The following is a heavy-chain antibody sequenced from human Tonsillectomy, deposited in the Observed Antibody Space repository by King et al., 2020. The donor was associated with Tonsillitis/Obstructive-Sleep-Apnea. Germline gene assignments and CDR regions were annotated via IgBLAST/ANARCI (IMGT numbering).Heavy chain of an antibody. D-gene: IGHD3-3*01. J-gene: IGHJ4*02. Sequence: VQLVESGGGLVKPGGSLRLSCEVSGLTVSDVLLTWVRQAPGKRLEWGGRVKRQPEGGERRTSTAVTDYAAHVKGRFTISRDDLRNKVYLLMNSLKTEDTAVYYCPTEYHDFWSGLVGFWGQGTLVTVSS. CDR2: VKRQPEGGERRTSTAVT. V-gene: IGHV3-15*01. CDR1: GLTVSDVL. CDR3: PTEYHDFWSGLVGF.